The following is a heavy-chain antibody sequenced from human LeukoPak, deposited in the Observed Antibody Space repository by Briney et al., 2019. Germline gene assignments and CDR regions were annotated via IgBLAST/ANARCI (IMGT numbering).Heavy chain of an antibody. J-gene: IGHJ4*02. D-gene: IGHD2-21*01. V-gene: IGHV4-39*01. CDR1: GVSISSSSYY. CDR3: ARSLHISAPFDV. CDR2: IYYSGST. Sequence: SETLSLTCTVSGVSISSSSYYWGWIRQPPGKGLQWIGSIYYSGSTYYNPSLKSRVTISVDTSKNQFSLRLSSVTAADTALYYCARSLHISAPFDVWGQGTLVTVSS.